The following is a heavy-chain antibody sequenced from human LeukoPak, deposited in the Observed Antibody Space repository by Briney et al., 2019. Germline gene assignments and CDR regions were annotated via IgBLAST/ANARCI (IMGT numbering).Heavy chain of an antibody. D-gene: IGHD2-2*01. J-gene: IGHJ4*02. CDR3: SKWKAIVLVPAARSPIDY. CDR1: GFTFSSYG. CDR2: ISGIGVTT. V-gene: IGHV3-23*01. Sequence: GGTLRLSCAASGFTFSSYGMSWVRQAPGKGLEWVSAISGIGVTTYYADSVKGRFTISRDNSKHTLYLQMNSLRAEDTAVYYCSKWKAIVLVPAARSPIDYWGQGTLVTVSS.